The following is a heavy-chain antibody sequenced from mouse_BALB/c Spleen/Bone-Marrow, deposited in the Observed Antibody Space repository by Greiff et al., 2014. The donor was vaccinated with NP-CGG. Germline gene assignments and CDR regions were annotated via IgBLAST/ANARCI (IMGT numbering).Heavy chain of an antibody. Sequence: EVKLMESGPGLVKPSQSLSLTCSVTGYSITSGYYWNWIRQFPGNKLEWMGYISYDGSNNYNPSLKNRISITRDTSKNQFFLKLSSVTTEDTATYDCAREGGSLWYFDVWGAGTTVTVSS. CDR3: AREGGSLWYFDV. V-gene: IGHV3-6*02. CDR2: ISYDGSN. CDR1: GYSITSGYY. J-gene: IGHJ1*01.